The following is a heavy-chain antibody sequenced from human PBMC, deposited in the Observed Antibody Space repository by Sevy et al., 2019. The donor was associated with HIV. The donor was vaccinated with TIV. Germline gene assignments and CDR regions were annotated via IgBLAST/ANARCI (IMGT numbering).Heavy chain of an antibody. CDR2: IYHSGST. D-gene: IGHD7-27*01. CDR3: ARGRTHRLGYLDY. J-gene: IGHJ4*02. Sequence: SETLCLTCAVYGESFSGYYWSWIRQPPGKGLEWIGEIYHSGSTNYNPSLKSRVTISVDRSKNQFSLKLSSVTAADTAVYYCARGRTHRLGYLDYWGQGTLVTVSS. V-gene: IGHV4-34*01. CDR1: GESFSGYY.